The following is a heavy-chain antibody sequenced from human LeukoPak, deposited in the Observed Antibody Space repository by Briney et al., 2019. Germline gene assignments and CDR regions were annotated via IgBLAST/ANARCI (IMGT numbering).Heavy chain of an antibody. CDR3: ARDRAAAGTDWFDP. J-gene: IGHJ5*02. Sequence: PSETLSLTCTVSGGSISSYYWSWIRQPAGKGLEWIGRIYTSGSTNYNPSLKSRVTMSVDTSKNQCSLKLSSVTAADTAVYYCARDRAAAGTDWFDPWGQGTLVTVSS. CDR1: GGSISSYY. CDR2: IYTSGST. V-gene: IGHV4-4*07. D-gene: IGHD6-13*01.